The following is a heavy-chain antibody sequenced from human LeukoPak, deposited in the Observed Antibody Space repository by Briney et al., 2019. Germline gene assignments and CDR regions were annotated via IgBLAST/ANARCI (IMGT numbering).Heavy chain of an antibody. CDR1: GGSFRGYY. CDR3: ARSSWFGEFFDY. D-gene: IGHD3-10*01. Sequence: SETLSLTCAVYGGSFRGYYWSWIRQPPGKGLEWIGEINHSGSTNYNPSLKSRVTISVDTSKNQFSLKLSSVTAADTAVYYCARSSWFGEFFDYWGQGTLVTVSS. CDR2: INHSGST. J-gene: IGHJ4*02. V-gene: IGHV4-34*01.